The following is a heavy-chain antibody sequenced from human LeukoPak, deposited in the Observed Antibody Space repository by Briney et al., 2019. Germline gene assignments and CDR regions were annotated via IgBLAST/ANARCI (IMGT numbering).Heavy chain of an antibody. Sequence: GGPLRLSCAASGFTFSSYSMNWVRQAPGKGLEWVSSISSSSSYIYYADSVKGRFTISRDNAKNSLYLQMDSLRAEDTAVYYCARGDIVVVPAATGYWGQGTLVTVSS. CDR3: ARGDIVVVPAATGY. CDR1: GFTFSSYS. J-gene: IGHJ4*02. CDR2: ISSSSSYI. D-gene: IGHD2-2*01. V-gene: IGHV3-21*01.